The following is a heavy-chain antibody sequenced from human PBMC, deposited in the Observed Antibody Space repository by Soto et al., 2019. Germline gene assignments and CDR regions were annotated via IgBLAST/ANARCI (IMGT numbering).Heavy chain of an antibody. Sequence: GGSLGLSCTASHFGFTNAWMNWVRQVPGKGLEWVGLIKSESDGGTTDYAAPVKDRFTISRDDSRNTLFLQMNSLKIDDTAVYYCATSPGYYDSSPFDYWGPGALVTVSS. J-gene: IGHJ4*02. D-gene: IGHD3-22*01. CDR2: IKSESDGGTT. CDR3: ATSPGYYDSSPFDY. CDR1: HFGFTNAW. V-gene: IGHV3-15*07.